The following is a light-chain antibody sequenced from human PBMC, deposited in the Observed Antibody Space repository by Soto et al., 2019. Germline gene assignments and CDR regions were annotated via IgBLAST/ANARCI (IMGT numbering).Light chain of an antibody. CDR1: SSNIGAAYD. CDR3: QSYDSSLSGWV. Sequence: QSVLTQPPSVSGAPGQKVTISCTRSSSNIGAAYDVHWYQHLPGTDPKLLIYGNNNRPSGVPDRFSGSKSGTSASLAITGFQAEDEADYYCQSYDSSLSGWVFGGGTKLTVL. V-gene: IGLV1-40*01. CDR2: GNN. J-gene: IGLJ3*02.